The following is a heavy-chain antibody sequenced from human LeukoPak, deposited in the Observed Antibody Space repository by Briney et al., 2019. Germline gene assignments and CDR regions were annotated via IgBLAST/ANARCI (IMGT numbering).Heavy chain of an antibody. J-gene: IGHJ3*02. D-gene: IGHD3-10*01. CDR1: GGSLSSYY. CDR2: IYTSGST. V-gene: IGHV4-4*07. CDR3: ARDKSRTYGSADAFDI. Sequence: NASETLSLTCTVSGGSLSSYYWNWIRQPAGKGLEWIGRIYTSGSTNYNPSLKSRVTMSVDTSKNQFSLKLSSVIAADTAVYYCARDKSRTYGSADAFDIWGQGTMVTVSS.